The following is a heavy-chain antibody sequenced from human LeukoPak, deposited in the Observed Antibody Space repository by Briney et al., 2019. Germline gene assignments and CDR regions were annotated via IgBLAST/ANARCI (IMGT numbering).Heavy chain of an antibody. D-gene: IGHD2-2*01. CDR1: GFNVSTNY. CDR2: IYSGGGT. J-gene: IGHJ3*02. Sequence: GGSLRLSCAASGFNVSTNYMNWVRQAPGKGLEWVAVIYSGGGTYYADSVKGRFTISRDNFKNTVYLQMNSLRAEDTALYYCARDLAGVVVPIWGQGTMVTVSS. V-gene: IGHV3-53*01. CDR3: ARDLAGVVVPI.